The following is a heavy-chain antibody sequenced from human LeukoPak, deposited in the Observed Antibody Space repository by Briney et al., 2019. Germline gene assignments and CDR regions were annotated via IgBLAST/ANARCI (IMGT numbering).Heavy chain of an antibody. V-gene: IGHV3-23*01. J-gene: IGHJ4*02. CDR1: GFTFSSYT. D-gene: IGHD7-27*01. CDR3: AKDGGLWVSAHWGDS. Sequence: GGSLRLSCAASGFTFSSYTMRWVRQAPGEGRGWVSTITTIVGNTYYADSVKGRFTVSRDKSKNTLFLQMNSLRAEGTAVYYCAKDGGLWVSAHWGDSWGRGTLVTVSS. CDR2: ITTIVGNT.